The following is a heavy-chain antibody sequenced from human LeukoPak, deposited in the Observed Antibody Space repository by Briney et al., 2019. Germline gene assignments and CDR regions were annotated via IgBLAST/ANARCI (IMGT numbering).Heavy chain of an antibody. CDR3: VRGGTTSYDY. J-gene: IGHJ4*02. V-gene: IGHV3-7*01. D-gene: IGHD1-7*01. Sequence: ETLSLTCTVSGVSISSSNSYWGWIRQPPGKGLEWVANIKQDESEKYYVDSVKGRFTISRDNAKNSVYLQMNSLRGEDTAVYYCVRGGTTSYDYWGQGTLVTVSS. CDR1: GVSISSSNSY. CDR2: IKQDESEK.